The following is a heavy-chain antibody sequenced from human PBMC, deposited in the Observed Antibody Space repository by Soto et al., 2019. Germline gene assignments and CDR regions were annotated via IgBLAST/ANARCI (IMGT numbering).Heavy chain of an antibody. CDR2: IHPTGGST. D-gene: IGHD2-2*01. CDR3: TRSLLGVPAANDY. J-gene: IGHJ4*02. Sequence: QVQLVQSGAEVKKPGASVKVSCKASGYTFTSHYIHWVRQAPGHGLEWTGIIHPTGGSTIYAQKFRGRLTMTRDTSTSTVHMELSSLTSDDTAVYYCTRSLLGVPAANDYWGQGTQVTVSS. V-gene: IGHV1-46*03. CDR1: GYTFTSHY.